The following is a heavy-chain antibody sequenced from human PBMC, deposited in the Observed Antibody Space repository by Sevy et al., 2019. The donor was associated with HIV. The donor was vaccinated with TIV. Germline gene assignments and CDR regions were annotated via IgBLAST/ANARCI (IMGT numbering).Heavy chain of an antibody. CDR3: VRDESFSLIVVDPDY. CDR1: GYTFSNYG. D-gene: IGHD3-22*01. V-gene: IGHV1-18*01. CDR2: ISGYNGNT. J-gene: IGHJ4*02. Sequence: ASVKVSCQASGYTFSNYGVTWVRQAPGQGLEWMGWISGYNGNTKYAQKFQDRVIMTTDTATSTAYMELRILRSDDTAVYYCVRDESFSLIVVDPDYWGQGTLVTVSS.